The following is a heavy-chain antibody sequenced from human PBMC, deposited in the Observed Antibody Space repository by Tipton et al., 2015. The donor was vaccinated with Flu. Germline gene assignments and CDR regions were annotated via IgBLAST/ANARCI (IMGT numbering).Heavy chain of an antibody. CDR3: VRGGYSGYDWGGYFDY. V-gene: IGHV3-11*01. D-gene: IGHD5-12*01. Sequence: SLRLSCAASGFAFSGSYMNWIRQAPGKGLELVSYISSTGSTIYYADSVKGRFTISRDNAKNSLYLQMNSLRAEDTAVYYCVRGGYSGYDWGGYFDYWGQGTLVTVSS. CDR1: GFAFSGSY. CDR2: ISSTGSTI. J-gene: IGHJ4*02.